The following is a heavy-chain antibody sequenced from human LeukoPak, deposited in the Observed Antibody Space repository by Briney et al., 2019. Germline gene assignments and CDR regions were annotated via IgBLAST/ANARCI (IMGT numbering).Heavy chain of an antibody. V-gene: IGHV4-38-2*02. Sequence: PSETLSLTCTVSGYSISSGYYWGWIRQPPGKGLEWIGSIYHSGSTYYNPSLKSRVTISVDTSKNQFSLKLSSVTAADTAVYYCARGYLGYYYYYMDVWGKGTTVTVSS. CDR2: IYHSGST. CDR3: ARGYLGYYYYYMDV. J-gene: IGHJ6*03. D-gene: IGHD1-1*01. CDR1: GYSISSGYY.